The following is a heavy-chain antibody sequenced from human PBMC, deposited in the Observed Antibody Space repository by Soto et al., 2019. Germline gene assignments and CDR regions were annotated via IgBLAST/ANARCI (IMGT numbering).Heavy chain of an antibody. CDR3: ARAAPYCSSTSCYYGSWFDP. V-gene: IGHV4-59*01. Sequence: QVQLQESGPGLVKPSETLSLTCTVSGGSISSYYWSWIRQPPGKGLEWIGYIYYSGSTNYNPSLKSRVTISVDTSKTQFSLKLSSVTAADTAVYYCARAAPYCSSTSCYYGSWFDPWGQGTLVTVSS. D-gene: IGHD2-2*01. CDR1: GGSISSYY. CDR2: IYYSGST. J-gene: IGHJ5*02.